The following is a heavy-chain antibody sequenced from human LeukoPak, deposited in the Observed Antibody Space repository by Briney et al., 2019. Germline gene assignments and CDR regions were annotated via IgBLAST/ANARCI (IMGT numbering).Heavy chain of an antibody. CDR3: ARETGYSSSWVYNWFDP. CDR1: GGSISSSSYY. CDR2: IYYSGST. D-gene: IGHD6-13*01. Sequence: SETLSLTCTVSGGSISSSSYYWGWIRQPPGKGLEWIGSIYYSGSTYYNPSLKSRVTISVDTSKNQFSLKLSSVTAADTAVYYCARETGYSSSWVYNWFDPWGQGTLVTVSS. V-gene: IGHV4-39*07. J-gene: IGHJ5*02.